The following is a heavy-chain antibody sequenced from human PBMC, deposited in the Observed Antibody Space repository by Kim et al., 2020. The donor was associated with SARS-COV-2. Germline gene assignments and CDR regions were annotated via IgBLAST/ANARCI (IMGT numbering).Heavy chain of an antibody. Sequence: GGSLRLSCAASGFTFSTYDMSWVRQAPGKGLEWGSGIIYNGGKMYYADSVKGRFTISRDNSKDTVYLQMNGLRVEDTALYYCAKHWIRTHDSWGQGTLVTVPS. CDR2: IIYNGGKM. CDR1: GFTFSTYD. J-gene: IGHJ4*02. CDR3: AKHWIRTHDS. D-gene: IGHD1-1*01. V-gene: IGHV3-23*01.